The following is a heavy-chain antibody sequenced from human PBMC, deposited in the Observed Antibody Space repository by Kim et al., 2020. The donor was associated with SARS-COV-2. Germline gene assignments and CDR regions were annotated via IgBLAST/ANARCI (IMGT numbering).Heavy chain of an antibody. J-gene: IGHJ6*02. V-gene: IGHV3-64D*06. CDR1: GFTFSSYA. Sequence: GGSLRLSCSASGFTFSSYAMHWVRQAPGKGLEYVSAISSNGGSTYYADSVKGRFTISRDNSKNTLYLQMSSLRAEDTAVYYCVKDSFQERKIFGVVRYYYYGMDVWGQGTTVTVSS. D-gene: IGHD3-3*01. CDR2: ISSNGGST. CDR3: VKDSFQERKIFGVVRYYYYGMDV.